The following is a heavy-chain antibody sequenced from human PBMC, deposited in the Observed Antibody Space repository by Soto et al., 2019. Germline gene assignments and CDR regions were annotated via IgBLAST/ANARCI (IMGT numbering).Heavy chain of an antibody. CDR3: ATELGENPASPFDA. V-gene: IGHV1-69*01. J-gene: IGHJ4*02. D-gene: IGHD3-10*01. CDR1: GVTFSSET. Sequence: QVQLVQSGADVKKPGSSVKVSCQASGVTFSSETLGWVRQAPGQGLEWVGGIIPLFGTASYAQKFQGRVTLTGDESTSTGYMELSRLRSYGPAGYCWATELGENPASPFDAWGQGTLVTVSS. CDR2: IIPLFGTA.